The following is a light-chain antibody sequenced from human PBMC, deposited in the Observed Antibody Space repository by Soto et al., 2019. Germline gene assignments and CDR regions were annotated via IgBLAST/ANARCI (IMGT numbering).Light chain of an antibody. J-gene: IGLJ1*01. CDR2: EGS. Sequence: QSVLTQPASVSGSPGQSITISCTGTSSDVGSYNLVSWYQQHPGKAPKLMIYEGSKRPSGVSNRFSGSKSGNTASLTISGLQAEDDAEYYCCSYAGSSTPYVFGTGTKVTVL. CDR1: SSDVGSYNL. V-gene: IGLV2-23*01. CDR3: CSYAGSSTPYV.